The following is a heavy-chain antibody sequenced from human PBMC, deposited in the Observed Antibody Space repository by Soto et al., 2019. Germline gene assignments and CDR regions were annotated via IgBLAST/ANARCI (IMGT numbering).Heavy chain of an antibody. CDR3: AREVYYYDSSGYYPYWFDP. J-gene: IGHJ5*02. V-gene: IGHV1-18*04. D-gene: IGHD3-22*01. CDR1: GGSFNTYA. CDR2: ISAYNGNT. Sequence: ASVKVSCKASGGSFNTYAISWVRQAPGQGLEWMGWISAYNGNTNYAQKLQGRVTMTTDTSTSTAYMELRSLRSDDTAVYYCAREVYYYDSSGYYPYWFDPWGQGTLVTVSS.